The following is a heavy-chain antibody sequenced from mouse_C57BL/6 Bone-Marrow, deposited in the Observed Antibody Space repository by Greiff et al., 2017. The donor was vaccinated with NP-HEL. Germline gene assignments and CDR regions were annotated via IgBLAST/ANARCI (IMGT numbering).Heavy chain of an antibody. Sequence: EVKLMESGGGLVQPKGSLKLSCAASGFTFNTYAMHWVRQAPGKGLEWVARLRSKSSNYATYYVDSVKDRFTISRDDLKSMLYLQRNNLNTEDTAMYYCVRDRGGTPWCFDVWGTGTTVTVSS. V-gene: IGHV10-3*01. CDR3: VRDRGGTPWCFDV. J-gene: IGHJ1*03. CDR1: GFTFNTYA. CDR2: LRSKSSNYAT. D-gene: IGHD3-3*01.